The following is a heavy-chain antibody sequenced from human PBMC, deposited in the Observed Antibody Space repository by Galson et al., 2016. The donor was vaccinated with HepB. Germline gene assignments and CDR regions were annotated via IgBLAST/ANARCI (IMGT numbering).Heavy chain of an antibody. Sequence: SLRLSCAASGFTFSNYDMHWVRQVTGRGLEWISAVGTTGGTHYPDSVKGRFTISRENAKNSFYLQMDSLRAGDTAVYYCARGSPYWTGYYFFDSWGQGALVTVSS. V-gene: IGHV3-13*01. CDR3: ARGSPYWTGYYFFDS. J-gene: IGHJ4*02. D-gene: IGHD3/OR15-3a*01. CDR1: GFTFSNYD. CDR2: VGTTGGT.